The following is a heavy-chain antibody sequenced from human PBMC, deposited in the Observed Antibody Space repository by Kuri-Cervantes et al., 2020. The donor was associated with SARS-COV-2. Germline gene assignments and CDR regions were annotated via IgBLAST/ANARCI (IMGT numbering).Heavy chain of an antibody. CDR2: ISETGGT. CDR3: ARVAAGTIEDYYYGMDV. J-gene: IGHJ6*02. CDR1: GDSITIYY. V-gene: IGHV4-59*01. D-gene: IGHD6-13*01. Sequence: GSLRLSCTVSGDSITIYYWSWIRQSPGRGLEWIGYISETGGTNYNPSLKSRVTMSVDISKNQFSLKMNSVNAADTAVYYCARVAAGTIEDYYYGMDVWGQGTTVTVSS.